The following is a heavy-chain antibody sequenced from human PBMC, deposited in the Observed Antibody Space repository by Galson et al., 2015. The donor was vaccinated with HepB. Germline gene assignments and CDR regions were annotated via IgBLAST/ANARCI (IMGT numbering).Heavy chain of an antibody. J-gene: IGHJ6*02. V-gene: IGHV1-18*01. D-gene: IGHD2-2*01. CDR1: GYSFTTYG. CDR3: ARAKCSSSRCYGPGSYGMGV. CDR2: ISVNNGET. Sequence: SVKVSCKASGYSFTTYGITWVRQAPGQGLEWMGWISVNNGETNFAEKFKGRVTLTTDTVTNTAYMNLRSPRSDDTATYYCARAKCSSSRCYGPGSYGMGVWGQGTTVIVSS.